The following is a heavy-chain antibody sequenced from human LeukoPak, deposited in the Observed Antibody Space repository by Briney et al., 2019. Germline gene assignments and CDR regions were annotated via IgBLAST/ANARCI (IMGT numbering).Heavy chain of an antibody. CDR3: ARGSGSSGKDY. CDR1: GFTLSSYS. D-gene: IGHD1-26*01. Sequence: PRGSLRLSCAASGFTLSSYSMNWVRQAPGRGLEWVSSISSGSSYIYYADSVKGRFTISRDNAKNSLYLQMNSLRAEDTAVYYCARGSGSSGKDYWGQGTLVTVSS. CDR2: ISSGSSYI. J-gene: IGHJ4*02. V-gene: IGHV3-21*01.